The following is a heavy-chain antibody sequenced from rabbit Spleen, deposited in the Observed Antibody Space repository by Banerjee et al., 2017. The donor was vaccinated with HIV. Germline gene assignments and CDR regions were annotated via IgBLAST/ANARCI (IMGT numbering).Heavy chain of an antibody. J-gene: IGHJ2*01. CDR3: ARKYVNAFDS. Sequence: QSLEESGGDLVKPGASLTLTCTASGFSFSSSYYMCWVRQAPGKRPEWIACILTSSGSTWYASWAKGRFTISRPPSSTVTLQITSLTAAATVSDCCARKYVNAFDSWGPGPLVTVS. CDR2: ILTSSGST. CDR1: GFSFSSSYY. D-gene: IGHD5-1*01. V-gene: IGHV1S40*01.